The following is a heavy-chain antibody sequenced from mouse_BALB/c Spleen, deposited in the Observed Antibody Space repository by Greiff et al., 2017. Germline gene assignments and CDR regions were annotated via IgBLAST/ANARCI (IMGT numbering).Heavy chain of an antibody. CDR1: GFTFSDYY. V-gene: IGHV5-4*02. CDR3: AREGYDSWFAY. CDR2: ISDGGSYT. D-gene: IGHD2-4*01. Sequence: EVKVEESGGGLVKPGGSLKLSCAASGFTFSDYYMYWVRQTPEKRLEWVATISDGGSYTYYPDSVKGRFTISRDNAKNNLYLQMSSLKSEDTAMYYCAREGYDSWFAYWGQGTLVTVSA. J-gene: IGHJ3*01.